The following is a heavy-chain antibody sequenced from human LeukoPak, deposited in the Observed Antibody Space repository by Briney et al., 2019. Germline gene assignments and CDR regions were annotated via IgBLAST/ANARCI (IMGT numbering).Heavy chain of an antibody. Sequence: PGGSLRLSCAASGFTFSSYAMSWVRQAPGKGLEWVSAISGSGGSTYYADSVKGRFTISRDNSKNTLYLQMNSLRAEDTAVYYCAREGVDSSGSIEGAFDIWGQGTMVTVSS. CDR1: GFTFSSYA. CDR2: ISGSGGST. CDR3: AREGVDSSGSIEGAFDI. V-gene: IGHV3-23*01. J-gene: IGHJ3*02. D-gene: IGHD3-22*01.